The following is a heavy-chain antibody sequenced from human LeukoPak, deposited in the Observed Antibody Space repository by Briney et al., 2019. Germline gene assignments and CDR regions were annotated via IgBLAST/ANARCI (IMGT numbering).Heavy chain of an antibody. CDR3: ARGRYGSGTYHFDY. J-gene: IGHJ4*02. CDR1: GYTFTTYA. D-gene: IGHD3-10*01. Sequence: ASVKVSCKAAGYTFTTYAIHWVRQAPGQRLEWMGWINAGNGNTKYSQKFQGRVTITRNTSASTAYMELSSLRSEDTAVYYCARGRYGSGTYHFDYWGQGTLVTVSS. V-gene: IGHV1-3*01. CDR2: INAGNGNT.